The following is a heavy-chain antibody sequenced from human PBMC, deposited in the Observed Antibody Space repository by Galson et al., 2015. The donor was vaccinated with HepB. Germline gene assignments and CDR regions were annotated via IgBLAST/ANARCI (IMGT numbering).Heavy chain of an antibody. Sequence: SLRLSCAASGFRFSSHALHWVRQAPGKGLEYVSAISSNGGSTYYADSVKGRFIISRDNSRNTLHLQMGSLRVEDTAVYYCVRGVVAEDYHTFWSGHYFEYWGQGTLVTVSS. CDR2: ISSNGGST. CDR1: GFRFSSHA. D-gene: IGHD3-3*01. J-gene: IGHJ4*02. V-gene: IGHV3-64D*06. CDR3: VRGVVAEDYHTFWSGHYFEY.